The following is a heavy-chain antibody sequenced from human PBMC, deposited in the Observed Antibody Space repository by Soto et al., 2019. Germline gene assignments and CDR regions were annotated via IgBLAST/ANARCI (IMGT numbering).Heavy chain of an antibody. CDR1: GFTVSSNY. V-gene: IGHV3-53*02. CDR3: ARWVRGYSGYDYFDY. CDR2: IYTGVST. Sequence: EVQLVETGGGLIQPGGSLRLSCAASGFTVSSNYMNWVRQAPGKGLEWVSLIYTGVSTYYADSVKGRFTITRDISKNTVHLQMNSLRGEDTAVYYCARWVRGYSGYDYFDYWGQGTLVTVSS. D-gene: IGHD5-12*01. J-gene: IGHJ4*02.